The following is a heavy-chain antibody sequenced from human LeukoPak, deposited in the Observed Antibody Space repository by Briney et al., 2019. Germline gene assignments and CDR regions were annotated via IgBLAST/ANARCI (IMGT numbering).Heavy chain of an antibody. CDR2: IYYSGST. J-gene: IGHJ3*02. Sequence: PSETLSLTCTVSGVSMNQYYWSWIRQPPGKGLEWIGYIYYSGSTNYNPSLKSRVTISVDTSKNQFSLKLTSVTAADTAVYYCARATAFFDIWGQGTMVTVSS. CDR1: GVSMNQYY. CDR3: ARATAFFDI. V-gene: IGHV4-59*01.